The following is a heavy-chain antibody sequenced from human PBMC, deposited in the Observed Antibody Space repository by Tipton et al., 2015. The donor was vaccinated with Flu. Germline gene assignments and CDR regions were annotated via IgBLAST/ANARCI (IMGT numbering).Heavy chain of an antibody. CDR1: GDSISSDYY. Sequence: TLSLTCTVSGDSISSDYYWAWIRQFPGKGLEWIGTVARTGDTIYNPSLKSRVAISLDTFQNQFSLKLTSVTAADTAVYYCATTTYYYGSGSHDYWGQGTLVTVSS. CDR2: VARTGDT. V-gene: IGHV4-38-2*02. J-gene: IGHJ4*02. D-gene: IGHD3-10*01. CDR3: ATTTYYYGSGSHDY.